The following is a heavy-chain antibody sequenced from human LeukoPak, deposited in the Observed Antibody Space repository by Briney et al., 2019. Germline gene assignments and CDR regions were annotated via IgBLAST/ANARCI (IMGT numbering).Heavy chain of an antibody. CDR2: LSGSGST. V-gene: IGHV3-23*01. J-gene: IGHJ4*02. CDR1: GFTFSTYA. D-gene: IGHD3-10*02. Sequence: PGGSLRLSCTASGFTFSTYAMSWVRQAPGKGLEWVSGLSGSGSTYYAESVKGRFTISRDNSKNTLYLQMNSLRAEDTAVYYCAKDLGAVTLTMLGPFDSWGQGTLVTVSS. CDR3: AKDLGAVTLTMLGPFDS.